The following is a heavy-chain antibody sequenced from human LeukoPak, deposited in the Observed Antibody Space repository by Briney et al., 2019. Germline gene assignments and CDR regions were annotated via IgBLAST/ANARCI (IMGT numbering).Heavy chain of an antibody. CDR1: GFTVSSNY. V-gene: IGHV3-66*01. D-gene: IGHD3-10*01. CDR2: IYSGGST. CDR3: ASKKVGSGSYFYYFDY. Sequence: GGSLRLSCAASGFTVSSNYMSWVRQAPGKGLEWVSVIYSGGSTYYADSVKGRFTISRDNSKNTLYLQMNSLRAEDTAVYYCASKKVGSGSYFYYFDYWGQGTLVTVSS. J-gene: IGHJ4*02.